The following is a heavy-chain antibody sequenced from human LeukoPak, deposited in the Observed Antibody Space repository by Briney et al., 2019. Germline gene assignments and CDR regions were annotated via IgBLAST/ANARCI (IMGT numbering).Heavy chain of an antibody. CDR1: GFNFSIYS. J-gene: IGHJ3*02. D-gene: IGHD1-26*01. V-gene: IGHV3-48*01. CDR2: ITRSSTTI. CDR3: AKDMVVGATTGAFDI. Sequence: GSLRLSCAASGFNFSIYSMNWVRQAPGKGLEWVSYITRSSTTIYYADSVKGRFTISRDNAKNSLYLQMDSLRAEDTALYYCAKDMVVGATTGAFDIWGQGTMVTVSS.